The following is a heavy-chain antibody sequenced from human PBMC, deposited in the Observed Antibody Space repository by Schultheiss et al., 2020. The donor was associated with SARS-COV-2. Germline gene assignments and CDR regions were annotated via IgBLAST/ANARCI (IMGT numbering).Heavy chain of an antibody. CDR3: ARGVGNYYYGMDV. Sequence: SETLSLTCTVSGGSISSSSYYWGWIRQPPGKGLEWIGEINHSGSTNYNPSLKSRVTISVDTSKNQFSLKLSSVTAADTAVYYCARGVGNYYYGMDVWGQGTTVTVSS. D-gene: IGHD3-10*01. CDR2: INHSGST. J-gene: IGHJ6*02. CDR1: GGSISSSSYY. V-gene: IGHV4-39*07.